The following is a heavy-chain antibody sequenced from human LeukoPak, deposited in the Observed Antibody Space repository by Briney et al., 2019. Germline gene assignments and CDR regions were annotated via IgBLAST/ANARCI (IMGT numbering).Heavy chain of an antibody. V-gene: IGHV3-15*01. CDR2: IKSKTDGGTT. J-gene: IGHJ5*02. CDR1: GFTFSNAW. Sequence: GGSLRLSCAASGFTFSNAWMSWVRQAPGKGLEWVGRIKSKTDGGTTDYAAPVKGRFTISRDDSKNTLYLQMNSLRAEDTAVYYCAKDPSTTVTTLFDPWGQGTLVTVSS. CDR3: AKDPSTTVTTLFDP. D-gene: IGHD4-17*01.